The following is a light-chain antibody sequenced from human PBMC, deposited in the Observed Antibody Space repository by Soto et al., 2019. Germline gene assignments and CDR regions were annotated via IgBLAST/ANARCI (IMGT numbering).Light chain of an antibody. CDR2: EAS. Sequence: EIGLTQCPATVYLSVGTRATLSCRASQSVSSYLAWYQQKPGQAPRLLMYEASTRATGIPARFSGGGSGTDFTLTISSLEPEDFAVYYCQQRSDWPWTFGQGTKVDIK. J-gene: IGKJ1*01. CDR3: QQRSDWPWT. CDR1: QSVSSY. V-gene: IGKV3-11*01.